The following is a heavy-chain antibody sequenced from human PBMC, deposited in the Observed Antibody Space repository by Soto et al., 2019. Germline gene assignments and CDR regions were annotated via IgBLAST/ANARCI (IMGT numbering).Heavy chain of an antibody. V-gene: IGHV3-30*03. CDR3: GRDSARVPHLVRPAMIDF. CDR1: GFTFSDHG. D-gene: IGHD5-18*01. Sequence: GGSLRLSCAASGFTFSDHGIHRGRQTPGKGPEWLAVIANYGINKYYADSVKGRFTISRDTSRNTLSLHMNSLRIEDTGVYYCGRDSARVPHLVRPAMIDFWGQGTQVTVSA. CDR2: IANYGINK. J-gene: IGHJ4*02.